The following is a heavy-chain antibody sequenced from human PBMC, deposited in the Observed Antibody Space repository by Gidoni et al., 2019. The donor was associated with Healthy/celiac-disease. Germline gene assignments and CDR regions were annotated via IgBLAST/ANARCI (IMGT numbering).Heavy chain of an antibody. Sequence: EVQLLESGGGLVQPGGSLRLSCAASGFTFRSYAMSWVRQAPGKGLEWVSAISGSGGSTYYADSVKGRFTISRDNSKNTLYLQMNSLRAEDTAVYYCASAVGAAFYYYYYMDVWGKGTTVTVSS. J-gene: IGHJ6*03. CDR3: ASAVGAAFYYYYYMDV. V-gene: IGHV3-23*01. D-gene: IGHD1-26*01. CDR2: ISGSGGST. CDR1: GFTFRSYA.